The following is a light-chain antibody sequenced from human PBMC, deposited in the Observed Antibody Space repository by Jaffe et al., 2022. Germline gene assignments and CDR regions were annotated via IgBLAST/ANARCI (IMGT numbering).Light chain of an antibody. CDR2: AAS. CDR1: QGISSY. CDR3: QQLNSYPST. J-gene: IGKJ4*01. V-gene: IGKV1-9*01. Sequence: DIQLTQSPSFLSASVGDRVTITCRASQGISSYLAWYQQKPGKAPKLLIYAASTLQSGVPSRFSGSGSGTEFTLTISSLQPEDFATYYCQQLNSYPSTFGGGTKVEIK.